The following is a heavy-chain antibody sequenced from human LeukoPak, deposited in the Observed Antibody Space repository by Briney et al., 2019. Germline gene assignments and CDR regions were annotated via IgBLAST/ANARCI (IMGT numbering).Heavy chain of an antibody. V-gene: IGHV4-34*01. J-gene: IGHJ4*02. CDR1: GGSYSGYY. Sequence: SETLSPTCAVYGGSYSGYYWSWIRQPPGKGLEWIGEINHSGSTNYNPSLKSRVTISVDTSKNQFSLKLSSVTDADTAVYYCATARVMGVNSGYTRYFDYWGQGTLVTVSS. CDR2: INHSGST. CDR3: ATARVMGVNSGYTRYFDY. D-gene: IGHD3-22*01.